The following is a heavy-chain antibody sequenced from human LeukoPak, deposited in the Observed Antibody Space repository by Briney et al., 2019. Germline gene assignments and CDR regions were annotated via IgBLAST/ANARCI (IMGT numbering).Heavy chain of an antibody. J-gene: IGHJ4*02. CDR2: IYYSGST. CDR3: ARSHSDYDLYYFDY. CDR1: GGSISSSSYY. Sequence: SETLSLTCTVSGGSISSSSYYWGWIRQPPGKGLEWIGSIYYSGSTYYNPSLKSRVTISVDTSKNQFPLKLSSVTAADTAVYYCARSHSDYDLYYFDYWGQGTLVTVSS. V-gene: IGHV4-39*01. D-gene: IGHD4-17*01.